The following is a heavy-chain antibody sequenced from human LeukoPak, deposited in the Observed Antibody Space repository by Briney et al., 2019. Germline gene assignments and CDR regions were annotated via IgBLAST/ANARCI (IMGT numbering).Heavy chain of an antibody. CDR2: ISSSGSTI. D-gene: IGHD2-15*01. CDR3: ARDHCSGGSCYSD. CDR1: GFTFSDYY. Sequence: GGPLRLSCAASGFTFSDYYMSWIRQAPGKGLEWVSYISSSGSTIYYADSVKGRFTISRDNAKNSLYLQMNSLRAEDTAVYYCARDHCSGGSCYSDWGQGTLVTVSS. V-gene: IGHV3-11*01. J-gene: IGHJ4*02.